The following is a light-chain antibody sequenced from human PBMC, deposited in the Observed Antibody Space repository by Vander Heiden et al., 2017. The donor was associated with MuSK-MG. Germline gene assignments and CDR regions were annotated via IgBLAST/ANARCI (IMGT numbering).Light chain of an antibody. V-gene: IGKV2-28*01. J-gene: IGKJ1*01. Sequence: VMTQSPLSLPVTPVEPASISCRSSQSLLHSNGYNYLDWYLQKPGQSPQLLIYLGSNRDTGVPERFSGSGSGTDFTLKISRVEAEDVGVYYCMQAIQTPWTFGQGTKVEIK. CDR1: QSLLHSNGYNY. CDR2: LGS. CDR3: MQAIQTPWT.